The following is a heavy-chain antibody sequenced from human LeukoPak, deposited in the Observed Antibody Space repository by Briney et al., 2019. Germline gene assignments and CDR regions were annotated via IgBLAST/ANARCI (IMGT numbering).Heavy chain of an antibody. V-gene: IGHV3-33*05. D-gene: IGHD3-16*01. CDR2: IAHDGSLK. CDR3: AITAGAVWGSLVDY. CDR1: GFSFSNHG. J-gene: IGHJ4*02. Sequence: GGSLRLSCAGSGFSFSNHGMHWVRQAPGKGLGWVAVIAHDGSLKFYADSVKGRFTISRDNSRNTVYLQMNSLRAGDTAVYYCAITAGAVWGSLVDYWGQGTLVTVSS.